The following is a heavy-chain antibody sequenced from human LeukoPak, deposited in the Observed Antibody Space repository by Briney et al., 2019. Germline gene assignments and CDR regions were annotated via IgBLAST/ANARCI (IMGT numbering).Heavy chain of an antibody. CDR3: TRVGPSTVVDY. Sequence: GGSLRLFCAASGHMFSDSAIHWVRQASGKGLEWVGRIRSKPQSYATAYDESLKGRFTISRDDSKNTAYLQMSSLKIEDTAVYYCTRVGPSTVVDYWGQGTLVTVSS. CDR2: IRSKPQSYAT. CDR1: GHMFSDSA. V-gene: IGHV3-73*01. J-gene: IGHJ4*02. D-gene: IGHD1-26*01.